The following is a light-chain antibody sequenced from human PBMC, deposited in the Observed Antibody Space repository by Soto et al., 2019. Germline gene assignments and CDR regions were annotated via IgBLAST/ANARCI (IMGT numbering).Light chain of an antibody. J-gene: IGLJ2*01. V-gene: IGLV2-14*01. CDR1: SSDLGGYNY. Sequence: QSVLTQPASVSGSPGQSITISCTGTSSDLGGYNYVSWYQQYPGKAPKLMIYDVSNRPSGVSNRFSGSKSGNTASLTISGXXAEDEADYYCSSYTSSTTLVFGGGTKLTVL. CDR2: DVS. CDR3: SSYTSSTTLV.